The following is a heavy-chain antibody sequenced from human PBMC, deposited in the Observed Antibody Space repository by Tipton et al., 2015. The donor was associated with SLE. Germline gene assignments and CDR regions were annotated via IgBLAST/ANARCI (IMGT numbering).Heavy chain of an antibody. CDR3: ARGRWDYDFWSGYYPAPYYYYGMDV. V-gene: IGHV4-34*01. CDR1: GGSFSGYY. D-gene: IGHD3-3*01. Sequence: TLSLTCAVYGGSFSGYYWSWIRQPPGKGLEWIGEINHSGSTNYNPSLKSRVTISVDTSKNQFSLKLSSVTAADTAVYYCARGRWDYDFWSGYYPAPYYYYGMDVWGQGTTVTVSS. CDR2: INHSGST. J-gene: IGHJ6*02.